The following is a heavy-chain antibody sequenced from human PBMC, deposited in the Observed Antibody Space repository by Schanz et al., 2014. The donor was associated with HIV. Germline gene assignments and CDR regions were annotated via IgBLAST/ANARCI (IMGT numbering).Heavy chain of an antibody. J-gene: IGHJ3*02. CDR3: ASGRFGTVIWWGDAFDI. CDR2: IIPIFHTA. V-gene: IGHV1-69*01. CDR1: GGIFSYHA. Sequence: QVQLVQSGPEVKKPGSSVKVSCKASGGIFSYHAINWVRQAPGQGLEWMGGIIPIFHTANYAQKFQGRVTITADESASTAYMELSSLRSEDTAVYYGASGRFGTVIWWGDAFDIWGQGTMVTVSS. D-gene: IGHD1-26*01.